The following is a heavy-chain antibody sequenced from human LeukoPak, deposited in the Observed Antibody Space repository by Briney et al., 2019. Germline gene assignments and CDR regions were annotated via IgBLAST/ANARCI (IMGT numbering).Heavy chain of an antibody. J-gene: IGHJ4*02. Sequence: SETLSLTCAVYGGSFSGYYWSWIRQPPGKGLEWIGEINHSGSTNYNPSLKSRVTISVDTSKNQFSLKLSSVTAADTAVYYCASGRATCHDYWGQGTLVTVSS. CDR2: INHSGST. CDR1: GGSFSGYY. V-gene: IGHV4-34*01. CDR3: ASGRATCHDY. D-gene: IGHD1-26*01.